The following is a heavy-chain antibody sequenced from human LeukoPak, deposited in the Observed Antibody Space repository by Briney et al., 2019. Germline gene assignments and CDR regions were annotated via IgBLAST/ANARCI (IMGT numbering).Heavy chain of an antibody. CDR2: IVSSSSYI. CDR3: ARDGPSYYYDSSGYLYYFDY. V-gene: IGHV3-21*01. J-gene: IGHJ4*02. D-gene: IGHD3-22*01. CDR1: GFTFSSYS. Sequence: GGSVRLSCAASGFTFSSYSMNWVRQAPGRGREWVSSIVSSSSYIYYADSVKGRFTISRDNAKNSLYLQMNSLRAEDTAVYYCARDGPSYYYDSSGYLYYFDYWGQGTLVTVSS.